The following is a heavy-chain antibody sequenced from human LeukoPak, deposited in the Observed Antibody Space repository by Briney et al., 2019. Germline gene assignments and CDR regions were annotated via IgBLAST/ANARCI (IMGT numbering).Heavy chain of an antibody. CDR1: GYSFTRYW. Sequence: GESMKISCKGSGYSFTRYWIGWVRQMPGKGLEWMGIIYPGESDIRYSPSFQGQVTISADKSISTPYLQWSSLKASDTAMYYRARRLGRTGPTEFDYRGQGTLVTVSS. CDR2: IYPGESDI. CDR3: ARRLGRTGPTEFDY. J-gene: IGHJ4*02. V-gene: IGHV5-51*01. D-gene: IGHD3/OR15-3a*01.